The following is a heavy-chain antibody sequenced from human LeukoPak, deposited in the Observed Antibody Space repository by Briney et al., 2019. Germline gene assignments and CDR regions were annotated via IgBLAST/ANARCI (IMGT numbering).Heavy chain of an antibody. CDR3: ARGRYCSADICSGGDAFDI. J-gene: IGHJ3*02. D-gene: IGHD2-15*01. V-gene: IGHV4-4*07. Sequence: SETLSLTCAVSGGSINNYYWSWIRQPAGKGLEWIGRIYTRGSTNYNPSLKSRVTMSVDTSKNQFSLRLSSVTAADTAVYYCARGRYCSADICSGGDAFDIWGQGTMVSVSS. CDR2: IYTRGST. CDR1: GGSINNYY.